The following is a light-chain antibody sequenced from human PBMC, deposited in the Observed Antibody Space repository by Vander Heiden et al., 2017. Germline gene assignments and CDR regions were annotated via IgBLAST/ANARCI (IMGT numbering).Light chain of an antibody. V-gene: IGKV4-1*01. CDR2: WAS. Sequence: DIVMTQSPDSQAVSLGERATINCKSSQSVFNRSNKKNYLAWFQKKPGQPPKLLIYWASTRESGVPDRFSASGSGTDFTLTISALQAEDVAVYYCQQYVDTRWTFGQGTKVEIK. CDR3: QQYVDTRWT. CDR1: QSVFNRSNKKNY. J-gene: IGKJ1*01.